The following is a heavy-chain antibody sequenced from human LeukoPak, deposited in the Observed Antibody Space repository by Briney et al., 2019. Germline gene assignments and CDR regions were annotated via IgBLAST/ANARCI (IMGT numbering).Heavy chain of an antibody. Sequence: SETLSLTCAVSGYSISSGYYWGWIRQPPGKGLEWIGSIYHSGSTYYNPSLKSRVTISVDTSKNQFSLKLSSVTAADTAVYYCARDLGYCGGGSCHYYFDYWGQGTLVTVSS. J-gene: IGHJ4*02. CDR3: ARDLGYCGGGSCHYYFDY. V-gene: IGHV4-38-2*02. D-gene: IGHD2-15*01. CDR2: IYHSGST. CDR1: GYSISSGYY.